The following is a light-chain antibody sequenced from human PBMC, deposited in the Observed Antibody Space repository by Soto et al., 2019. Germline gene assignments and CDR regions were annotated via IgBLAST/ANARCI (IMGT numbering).Light chain of an antibody. J-gene: IGKJ1*01. CDR2: GAS. CDR3: QQYNNYPRT. V-gene: IGKV3D-15*01. CDR1: QSISSN. Sequence: ETVMTQSPATLSVSPGERATLSCRASQSISSNLAWFQQKPGQAPSLLIYGASSRATGIPDRFSGSGSGTEFTLTISSLQPDDFATYYCQQYNNYPRTFGQGTKVDIK.